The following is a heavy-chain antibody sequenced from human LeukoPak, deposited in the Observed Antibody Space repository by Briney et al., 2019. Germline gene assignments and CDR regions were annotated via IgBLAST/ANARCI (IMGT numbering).Heavy chain of an antibody. J-gene: IGHJ4*02. CDR3: ARSMTVDF. D-gene: IGHD4/OR15-4a*01. CDR1: GFTFSSSA. CDR2: IKHDGNER. Sequence: GGSLRLSCAASGFTFSSSAMTWVRQAPGKGLEWVASIKHDGNERYYVDSVKDRFTISRDNAKNSLYLQMNSLRAEDTAVYYCARSMTVDFWGQGTLVTVSS. V-gene: IGHV3-7*03.